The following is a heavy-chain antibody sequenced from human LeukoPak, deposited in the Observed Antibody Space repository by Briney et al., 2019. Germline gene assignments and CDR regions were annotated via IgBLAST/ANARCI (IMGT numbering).Heavy chain of an antibody. Sequence: GGSLRLSCAASGFTFSNYGIHWVRQAPGRGLEWVAVISYDGNKKYYADSVKGRFTISGDNSKNTLYLQMNSLKTEDTAVYYCTADYTYFDYWGQGTLVTVSS. D-gene: IGHD4-11*01. CDR1: GFTFSNYG. V-gene: IGHV3-30*03. CDR3: TADYTYFDY. CDR2: ISYDGNKK. J-gene: IGHJ4*02.